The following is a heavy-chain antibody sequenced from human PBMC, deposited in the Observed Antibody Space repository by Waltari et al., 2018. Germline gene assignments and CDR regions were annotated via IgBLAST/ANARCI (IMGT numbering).Heavy chain of an antibody. CDR1: GGTFGTYA. J-gene: IGHJ3*01. CDR2: IIPIYGTP. D-gene: IGHD1-26*01. Sequence: QVHLVPSGAEVRKPGSSVKVSCEAPGGTFGTYAISWVRQAPGQGLEWMGGIIPIYGTPNYAQKFQGRVNVAADELTTTAYMELSSLRSDDTAVYYCAKRIVGGPFDVWGQGTMVTVSS. V-gene: IGHV1-69*12. CDR3: AKRIVGGPFDV.